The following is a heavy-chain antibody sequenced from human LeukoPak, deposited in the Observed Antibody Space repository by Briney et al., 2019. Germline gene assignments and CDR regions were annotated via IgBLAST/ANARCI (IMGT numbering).Heavy chain of an antibody. V-gene: IGHV3-23*01. CDR1: GFTFSTYA. CDR3: AKDPQYYYDSSGYQEH. D-gene: IGHD3-22*01. J-gene: IGHJ4*02. CDR2: ISGSGGST. Sequence: GGSLRLSCAASGFTFSTYAMTWVRQPPGKGLEWVSAISGSGGSTYYANSVKGRFTISRDNSKNTLYLQMNSLRAEDTAVYYCAKDPQYYYDSSGYQEHWGQGTLVTVSS.